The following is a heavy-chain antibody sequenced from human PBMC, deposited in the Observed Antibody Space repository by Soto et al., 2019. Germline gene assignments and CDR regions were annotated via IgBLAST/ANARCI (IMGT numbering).Heavy chain of an antibody. CDR2: IFWDDGQ. D-gene: IGHD2-15*01. CDR1: GLSLSTSGVG. V-gene: IGHV2-5*02. Sequence: QITLKESGPTLVKPTQTLTLTCTFSGLSLSTSGVGVDWIRQPPGKALEWLALIFWDDGQRYRPSLRSRLTNTQDTSKKQVVLTMTYMDPVDTATYYCAHTRHPSVGHFDYLGQGTLVTVSS. CDR3: AHTRHPSVGHFDY. J-gene: IGHJ4*02.